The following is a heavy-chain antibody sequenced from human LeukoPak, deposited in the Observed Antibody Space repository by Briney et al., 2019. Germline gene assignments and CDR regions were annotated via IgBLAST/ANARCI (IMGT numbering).Heavy chain of an antibody. CDR3: SRVPVRTVTWIVVLRGHDVFDM. D-gene: IGHD3-22*01. Sequence: GGSLRLSCTASGFTSGDYAMSWFRQAPGKGLEWVVCIRSKADGGATAYAATVKGRFTISRDDSKSSAYLQMNSLKPEDTAVYYCSRVPVRTVTWIVVLRGHDVFDMWGQGTMVTVSS. V-gene: IGHV3-49*03. CDR1: GFTSGDYA. J-gene: IGHJ3*02. CDR2: IRSKADGGAT.